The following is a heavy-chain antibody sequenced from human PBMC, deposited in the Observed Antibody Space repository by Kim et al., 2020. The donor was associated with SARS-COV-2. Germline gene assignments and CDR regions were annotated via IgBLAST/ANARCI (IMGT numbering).Heavy chain of an antibody. CDR3: ARDPKLYDSSGYYGY. V-gene: IGHV4-31*03. J-gene: IGHJ4*02. D-gene: IGHD3-22*01. CDR2: IYYSGST. CDR1: GGSISSGGYY. Sequence: SETLSLTCTVSGGSISSGGYYWSWIRQHPGKGLEWIGYIYYSGSTYYNPSLKSRVTISVDTSKNQFSLKLSSVTAADTAVYYCARDPKLYDSSGYYGYWGQGTLVTVSS.